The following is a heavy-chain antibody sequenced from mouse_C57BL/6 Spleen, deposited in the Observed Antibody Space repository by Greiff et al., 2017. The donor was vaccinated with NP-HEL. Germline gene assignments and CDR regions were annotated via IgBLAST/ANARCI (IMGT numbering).Heavy chain of an antibody. J-gene: IGHJ3*01. CDR1: GYTFTSYG. D-gene: IGHD1-1*01. V-gene: IGHV1-81*01. CDR2: IYPRSGNT. Sequence: VQLQQSGAELARPGASVKLSCKASGYTFTSYGISWVKQRTGQGLEGIGEIYPRSGNTYYNEKFKGKATLTADKSSSTAYMELRSLTSEDSAVYCCARTGLLRSDGGTYWGQGTLVTVSA. CDR3: ARTGLLRSDGGTY.